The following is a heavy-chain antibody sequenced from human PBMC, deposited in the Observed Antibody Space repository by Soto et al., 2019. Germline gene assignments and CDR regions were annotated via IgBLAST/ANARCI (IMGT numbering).Heavy chain of an antibody. CDR3: ARQQGQWRSCGWFDP. D-gene: IGHD6-19*01. CDR2: IYYSGST. J-gene: IGHJ5*02. Sequence: QLQLQESGPGLVKPSETLSLTCTVSAGSIRSSSYYWGWIRQPAGQGLEWIGSIYYSGSTYYNPSLKSRVTISVDTAKTQVSLKLRSLTAADTAVYYCARQQGQWRSCGWFDPWGQETMLTVSS. CDR1: AGSIRSSSYY. V-gene: IGHV4-39*01.